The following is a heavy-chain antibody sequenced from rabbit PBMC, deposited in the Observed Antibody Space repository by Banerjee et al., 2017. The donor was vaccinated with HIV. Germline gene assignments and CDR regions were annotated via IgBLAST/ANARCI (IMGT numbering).Heavy chain of an antibody. Sequence: QEQLEESGGDLVKPEGSLTLTCTASGFSFSNKYVMCWVRQAPGKGLEWIACINVGDGYTYYASWAKGRFTISKTSSTTVTLQMTSLTAADTATYFCARDLNNYSIENLWGPGTLVTVS. D-gene: IGHD1-1*01. CDR3: ARDLNNYSIENL. CDR1: GFSFSNKYV. V-gene: IGHV1S45*01. J-gene: IGHJ4*01. CDR2: INVGDGYT.